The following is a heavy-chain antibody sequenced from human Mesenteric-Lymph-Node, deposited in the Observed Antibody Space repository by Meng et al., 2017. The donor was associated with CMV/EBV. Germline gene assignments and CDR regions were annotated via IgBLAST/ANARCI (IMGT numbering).Heavy chain of an antibody. CDR1: GFTFSDCY. CDR3: ARDYEVEVPGPKPRVDV. Sequence: RGSLRLSCAASGFTFSDCYMSWIRQAPGKGLEWLAYISSTGKTTYHADSLKGRFTISRDNAKNSLYLQMNSLRVDDTAVYYCARDYEVEVPGPKPRVDVWGQGTTVTVSS. V-gene: IGHV3-11*04. CDR2: ISSTGKTT. J-gene: IGHJ6*02. D-gene: IGHD2-2*01.